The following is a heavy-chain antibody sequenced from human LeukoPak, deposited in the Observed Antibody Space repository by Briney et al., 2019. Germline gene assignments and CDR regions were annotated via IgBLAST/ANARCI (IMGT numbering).Heavy chain of an antibody. V-gene: IGHV3-74*01. J-gene: IGHJ4*02. CDR1: AFTFSSYW. D-gene: IGHD6-13*01. Sequence: GGSLRLSCATSAFTFSSYWMHWVRQAPGKGLVWVSRINSDGSSRSYADYVKGRFTISRDDAKNTLYLQMSSLSVDDTAIYYCTRGSPGYSSSWLDFWGQGILVTASS. CDR2: INSDGSSR. CDR3: TRGSPGYSSSWLDF.